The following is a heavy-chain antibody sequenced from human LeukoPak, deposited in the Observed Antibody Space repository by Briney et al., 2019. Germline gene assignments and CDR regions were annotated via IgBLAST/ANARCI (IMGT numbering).Heavy chain of an antibody. Sequence: ASVKVSCKAFGYTDTSYGISWVRQAPGQGLEWMGWLSAYNGNTHYSQKLQGRVTMTTDTSTSTAYMELRSLRSDDTAVYYCASRSHKTIVGAGTREVGDYWGQGTLVTVSS. CDR2: LSAYNGNT. J-gene: IGHJ4*02. CDR1: GYTDTSYG. D-gene: IGHD6-19*01. CDR3: ASRSHKTIVGAGTREVGDY. V-gene: IGHV1-18*01.